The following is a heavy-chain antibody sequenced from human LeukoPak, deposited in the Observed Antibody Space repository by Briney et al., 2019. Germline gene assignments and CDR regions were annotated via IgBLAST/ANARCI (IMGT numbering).Heavy chain of an antibody. D-gene: IGHD2-15*01. Sequence: GGSLRLSCAASGFAFSNYWMNWVRQAPGKGLEWVARIKQDGSEKYYVESVKGRSTISRDNAKKSVYLQMDSLRAEDTAVYYCAREGYCSGGICSYDNWGQGTLVTVSS. CDR2: IKQDGSEK. CDR3: AREGYCSGGICSYDN. V-gene: IGHV3-7*01. J-gene: IGHJ4*02. CDR1: GFAFSNYW.